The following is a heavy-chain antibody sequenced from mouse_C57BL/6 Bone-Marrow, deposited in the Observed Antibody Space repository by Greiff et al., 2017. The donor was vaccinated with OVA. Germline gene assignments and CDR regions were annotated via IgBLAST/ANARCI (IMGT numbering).Heavy chain of an antibody. CDR2: IDPSASYT. J-gene: IGHJ2*01. CDR1: GYTFTSYW. D-gene: IGHD5-1-1*01. Sequence: QVQLQQPGAELVIPGASVKLSCKASGYTFTSYWMHWVKQRPGQGLEWIGEIDPSASYTNYHQKFKGKSTLTVDKSSRTSYMQRSSLTSEDSAVYYCARRGYWYFDYWGQGTTLTVSS. CDR3: ARRGYWYFDY. V-gene: IGHV1-69*01.